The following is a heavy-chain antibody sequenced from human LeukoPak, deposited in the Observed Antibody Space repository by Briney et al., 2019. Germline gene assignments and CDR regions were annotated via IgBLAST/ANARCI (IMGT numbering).Heavy chain of an antibody. V-gene: IGHV3-30-3*01. CDR2: ISYDGSNK. CDR3: ARTGVSSYEPYYFDY. Sequence: PGRSLRLSCAASGFTFSSYAMHWVRQAPGKGLEWVAVISYDGSNKYYADSVKGRFTISRDNSKNTLYLQMNSLRAEDTAVYYCARTGVSSYEPYYFDYWGQGTLVTVSS. CDR1: GFTFSSYA. J-gene: IGHJ4*02. D-gene: IGHD5-12*01.